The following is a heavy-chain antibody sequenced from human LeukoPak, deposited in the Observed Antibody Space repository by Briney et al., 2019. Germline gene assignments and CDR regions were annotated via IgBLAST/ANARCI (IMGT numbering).Heavy chain of an antibody. CDR1: GGSFSGYY. V-gene: IGHV4-34*01. CDR2: INHSGST. D-gene: IGHD6-13*01. J-gene: IGHJ4*02. Sequence: SETLSLTCAAYGGSFSGYYWSWIRQPPGKGLEWIGEINHSGSTNYNPSLKSRVTISVDTSKNQFSLKLSSVTAADTAVYYCARAGYSSSTLDYWGQGTLVTVSS. CDR3: ARAGYSSSTLDY.